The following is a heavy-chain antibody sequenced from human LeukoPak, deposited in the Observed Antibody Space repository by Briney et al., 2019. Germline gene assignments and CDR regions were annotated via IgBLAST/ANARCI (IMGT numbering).Heavy chain of an antibody. V-gene: IGHV4-34*01. CDR1: GGSFSGYY. CDR3: AGRGITMVRF. CDR2: INHSGST. D-gene: IGHD3-10*01. J-gene: IGHJ4*02. Sequence: SETLSLTCAVYGGSFSGYYWSWIRQPPGKGLEWLGEINHSGSTNYNPSLKSRVTISVDTSKNQFSLQLSSVTAADTAVYYCAGRGITMVRFWGQGTLVTVSS.